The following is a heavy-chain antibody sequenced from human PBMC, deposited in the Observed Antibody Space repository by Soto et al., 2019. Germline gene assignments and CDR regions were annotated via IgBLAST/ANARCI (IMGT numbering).Heavy chain of an antibody. V-gene: IGHV3-30*18. CDR3: AKEPPDYDGSGYRSSLES. D-gene: IGHD3-22*01. CDR1: GFTFNNYG. CDR2: IGGDGGNP. Sequence: QVQLVESGGGVVQPGRSLRPSCVASGFTFNNYGMHWVRQAPGKGLEWVAAIGGDGGNPQYADSVKGRFTISRDNSKNTLYLQMNSLRGDDTAVYYCAKEPPDYDGSGYRSSLESWGQGTLVTVSS. J-gene: IGHJ4*02.